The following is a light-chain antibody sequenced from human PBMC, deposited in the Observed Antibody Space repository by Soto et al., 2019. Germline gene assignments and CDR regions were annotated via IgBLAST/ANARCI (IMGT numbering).Light chain of an antibody. J-gene: IGLJ2*01. CDR2: DDN. CDR3: GTWDSSLSAVV. CDR1: SSNIGNNY. V-gene: IGLV1-51*01. Sequence: QSVLTQPPSVSAAPGQKVTISCSGSSSNIGNNYVSWYQQLPETAPKLLIYDDNERPSEIPDRFSGSKSATSATLGITGLQTGDEADYYCGTWDSSLSAVVFGGGTKLTVL.